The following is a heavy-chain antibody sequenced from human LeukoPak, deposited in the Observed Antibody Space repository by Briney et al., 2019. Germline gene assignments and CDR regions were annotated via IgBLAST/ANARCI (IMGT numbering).Heavy chain of an antibody. CDR1: GFTFSDYY. J-gene: IGHJ6*02. CDR3: ARVKEYYYDSSGGYGMDV. Sequence: GGSLRLSCAASGFTFSDYYMSWIRQAPGKGLEWVSYLRKSSSYTNYADSVKGRFTISRDNAKNSLYLQMNSLRAEDTAVYYCARVKEYYYDSSGGYGMDVWGQGTTVSVSS. V-gene: IGHV3-11*05. D-gene: IGHD3-22*01. CDR2: LRKSSSYT.